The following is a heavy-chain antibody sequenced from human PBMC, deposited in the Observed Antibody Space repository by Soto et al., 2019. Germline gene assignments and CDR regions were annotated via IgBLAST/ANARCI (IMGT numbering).Heavy chain of an antibody. Sequence: GGSLRLSCAASGFTFSSYGMHWVRQAPGRGLEWVAVISYDGSNKYYADSVKGRFTISRDNSKNTLYLQMNSLRAEDTAVYYCAKELGEWLRFFHAFEIWGQGTVVTVSS. D-gene: IGHD3-3*01. J-gene: IGHJ3*02. V-gene: IGHV3-30*18. CDR2: ISYDGSNK. CDR1: GFTFSSYG. CDR3: AKELGEWLRFFHAFEI.